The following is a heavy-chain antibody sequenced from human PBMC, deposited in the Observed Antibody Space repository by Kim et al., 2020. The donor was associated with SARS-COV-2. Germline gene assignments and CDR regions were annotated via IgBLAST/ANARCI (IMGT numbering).Heavy chain of an antibody. D-gene: IGHD1-1*01. V-gene: IGHV1-18*04. CDR2: VSAYNAIT. Sequence: ASVKVSCRASGYPFNSYGISWVRQAPGQGLEWMGWVSAYNAITNFAQKVQGRDTMTIDTSTSTAYMELNSLRSDDTAVYYCARSPNCQTTTHCNPDYWGQRTLLSLSS. J-gene: IGHJ4*02. CDR3: ARSPNCQTTTHCNPDY. CDR1: GYPFNSYG.